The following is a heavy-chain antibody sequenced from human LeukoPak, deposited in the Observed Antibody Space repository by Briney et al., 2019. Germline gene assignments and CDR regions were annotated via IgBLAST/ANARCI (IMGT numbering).Heavy chain of an antibody. J-gene: IGHJ5*02. CDR3: ARHDGDRSNTSCLNWFDP. CDR2: IYHSGST. D-gene: IGHD2-2*01. Sequence: PSETLSLTCVVSGYSISSGYYWGWIRQPPGKGLEWIGSIYHSGSTYYNPSLKSRVTISLDTSKNHFSLKLTSVTAADTAVYYCARHDGDRSNTSCLNWFDPWGQGTLVTVSS. CDR1: GYSISSGYY. V-gene: IGHV4-38-2*01.